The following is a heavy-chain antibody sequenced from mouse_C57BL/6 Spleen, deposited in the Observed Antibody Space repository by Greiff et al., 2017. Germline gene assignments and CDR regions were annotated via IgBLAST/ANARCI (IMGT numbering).Heavy chain of an antibody. D-gene: IGHD2-4*01. CDR2: IRNKANGYTT. Sequence: VQLKESGGGLVQPGGSLSLSCAASGFTFTDYYMSWVRQPPGKALEWLGFIRNKANGYTTEYSASVKGRFTISRDHSQSILYLQMNALRAEDSATYYCARYPLYYDYYDGNAMDYWGQGTSVTVSS. CDR1: GFTFTDYY. J-gene: IGHJ4*01. V-gene: IGHV7-3*01. CDR3: ARYPLYYDYYDGNAMDY.